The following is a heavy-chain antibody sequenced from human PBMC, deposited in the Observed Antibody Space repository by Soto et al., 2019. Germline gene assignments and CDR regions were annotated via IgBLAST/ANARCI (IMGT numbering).Heavy chain of an antibody. CDR2: ISSSSSYI. CDR1: GFTFSSYS. V-gene: IGHV3-21*01. Sequence: EGSLRLSCAASGFTFSSYSMNWVRQAPGKGLEWVSSISSSSSYIYYADSVKGRFTISRDNAKNSLYLQMNSLRAEDTAVYYCARGYSSGWVNWFDPWGQGTLVTVSS. J-gene: IGHJ5*02. D-gene: IGHD6-19*01. CDR3: ARGYSSGWVNWFDP.